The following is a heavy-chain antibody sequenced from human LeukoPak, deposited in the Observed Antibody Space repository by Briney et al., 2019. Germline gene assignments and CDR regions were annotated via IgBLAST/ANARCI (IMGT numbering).Heavy chain of an antibody. J-gene: IGHJ4*02. D-gene: IGHD6-19*01. CDR1: GYTFTGYY. CDR2: INPNSGGT. Sequence: GASVKVSCKASGYTFTGYYMHWVRQAPGQGLEWMGWINPNSGGTNYAQKFQGRVTMTRDTSISTAYMELSRLRSDDTAVYYCAKVGLGGWNYFDNWGQGTLVTVSS. CDR3: AKVGLGGWNYFDN. V-gene: IGHV1-2*02.